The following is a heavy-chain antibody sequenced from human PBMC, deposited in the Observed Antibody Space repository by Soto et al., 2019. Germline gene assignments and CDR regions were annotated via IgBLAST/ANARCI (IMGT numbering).Heavy chain of an antibody. CDR3: AKDLSGITIFGVVIDY. CDR2: ISGSGGST. CDR1: GFTFSSYA. D-gene: IGHD3-3*01. Sequence: GVLRLSCAASGFTFSSYAMSWVRQAPGKGLEWVSAISGSGGSTYYADSVKGRFTISRDNSENTLYLQMNSLRAEDTAVYYCAKDLSGITIFGVVIDYWGQGTLVTVSS. V-gene: IGHV3-23*01. J-gene: IGHJ4*02.